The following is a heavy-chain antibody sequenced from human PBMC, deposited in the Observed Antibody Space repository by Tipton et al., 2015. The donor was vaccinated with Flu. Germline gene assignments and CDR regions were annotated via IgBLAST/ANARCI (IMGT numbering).Heavy chain of an antibody. D-gene: IGHD6-19*01. Sequence: TLSLTCTVSGGSISSYYWIWIRQPAGKGLEWIGRIYTSGSTNYNPSLKSRVTMSVDTSKNQFSLKLSSVTAADTAVYYCARSYSSGWFYAFDIWGQGTMVTVSS. V-gene: IGHV4-4*07. CDR2: IYTSGST. CDR1: GGSISSYY. J-gene: IGHJ3*02. CDR3: ARSYSSGWFYAFDI.